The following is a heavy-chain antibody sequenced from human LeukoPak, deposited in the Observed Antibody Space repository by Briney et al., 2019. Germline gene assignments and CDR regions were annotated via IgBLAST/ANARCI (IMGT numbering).Heavy chain of an antibody. D-gene: IGHD2-21*02. CDR1: GFTFSSYS. Sequence: GVSLRLSCAASGFTFSSYSMNWVRTAPGQGLEWVSSISSSSSYIYYADSVKGRFTISRDNAKNSLYLQMNSLRAEDTAVYYCARDADNCGGDCYPRFDYWGQGTLVTVSS. J-gene: IGHJ4*02. CDR3: ARDADNCGGDCYPRFDY. CDR2: ISSSSSYI. V-gene: IGHV3-21*01.